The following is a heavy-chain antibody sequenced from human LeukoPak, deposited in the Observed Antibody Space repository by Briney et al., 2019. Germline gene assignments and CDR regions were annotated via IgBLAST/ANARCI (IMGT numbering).Heavy chain of an antibody. V-gene: IGHV4-39*01. J-gene: IGHJ3*02. CDR2: IYYSGST. CDR1: GGSINSCSDY. CDR3: ARRIVVVTAGAFDI. D-gene: IGHD2-21*02. Sequence: PSETLSLPCTVCGGSINSCSDYWGWIRQPPEKGLEWIGRIYYSGSTYYNPSLKSRVPISVDTAKNQFALELNYVSAPDTAVYYCARRIVVVTAGAFDIGGEGTMVTVSS.